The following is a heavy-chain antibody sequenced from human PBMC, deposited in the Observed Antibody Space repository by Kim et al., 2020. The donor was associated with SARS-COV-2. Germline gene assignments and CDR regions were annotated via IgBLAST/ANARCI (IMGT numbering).Heavy chain of an antibody. D-gene: IGHD3-16*01. CDR1: GGSISSSIHY. CDR3: ATSPGGGLRSQFES. Sequence: SETLSLTCVVSGGSISSSIHYWVWIRQPPGKGLEWIGTIYYSGTTYYNPSLKSRVAMSLDTSKNQYSLELASVTAADTALYYCATSPGGGLRSQFESWGQGTLVTVSS. J-gene: IGHJ5*01. V-gene: IGHV4-39*01. CDR2: IYYSGTT.